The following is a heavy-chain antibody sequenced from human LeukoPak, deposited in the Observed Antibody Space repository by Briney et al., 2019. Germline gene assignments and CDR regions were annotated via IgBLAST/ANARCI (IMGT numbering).Heavy chain of an antibody. CDR1: GGSISSSSYY. J-gene: IGHJ6*02. CDR2: IYYSGST. V-gene: IGHV4-39*01. Sequence: NPSETLSLTCTVSGGSISSSSYYWGWIRQPPGKGLEWIGSIYYSGSTYYNPSLKSRVTISVDTSKNQFSLKLSSVTAADTAVYYCARHGIAARPYYYGMDVWGQGTTVTVSS. D-gene: IGHD6-6*01. CDR3: ARHGIAARPYYYGMDV.